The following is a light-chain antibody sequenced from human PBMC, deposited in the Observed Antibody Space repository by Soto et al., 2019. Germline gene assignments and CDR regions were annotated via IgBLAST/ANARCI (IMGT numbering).Light chain of an antibody. J-gene: IGLJ3*02. Sequence: QSVLTQPPSASGSLGQSVTISCTGTSSDVGSYDYVSWYQQHPGKAPKFIIYEVTKRPSGVPDRFSGSKSGDTASLTVSGLQPEDEADYYCSSYAGSNNLVFGGGTKLTVL. CDR2: EVT. CDR1: SSDVGSYDY. CDR3: SSYAGSNNLV. V-gene: IGLV2-8*01.